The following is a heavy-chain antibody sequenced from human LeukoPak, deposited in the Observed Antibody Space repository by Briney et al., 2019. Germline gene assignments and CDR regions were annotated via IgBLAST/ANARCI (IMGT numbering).Heavy chain of an antibody. Sequence: GASVKVSCKASGYTFTGYYMHWVRQAPGQGLEWMGWINPNSGGTYSAQKFQGRVTMTRDTSIGTAYMELSRLRSDDTAVYYCARDRYCSGGSCYFTDDYWGQGTLVTVSS. CDR2: INPNSGGT. CDR1: GYTFTGYY. CDR3: ARDRYCSGGSCYFTDDY. D-gene: IGHD2-15*01. J-gene: IGHJ4*02. V-gene: IGHV1-2*02.